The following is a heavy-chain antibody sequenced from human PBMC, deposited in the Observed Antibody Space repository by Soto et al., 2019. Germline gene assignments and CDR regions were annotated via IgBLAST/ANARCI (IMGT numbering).Heavy chain of an antibody. Sequence: SLRLSCEASGFTLSNYWMSWVRQAPGKGLEWVANIKQDGSQKWYVDSVKGRFTISRDNVKNSLYLQMNSLRAEDTAVYYCARGDYYDTSGPFSDAFDIWGRGTMVTVSS. CDR2: IKQDGSQK. CDR3: ARGDYYDTSGPFSDAFDI. CDR1: GFTLSNYW. V-gene: IGHV3-7*04. D-gene: IGHD3-22*01. J-gene: IGHJ3*02.